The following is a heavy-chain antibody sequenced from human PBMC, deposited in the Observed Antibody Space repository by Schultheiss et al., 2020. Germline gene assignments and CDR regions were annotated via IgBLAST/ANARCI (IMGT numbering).Heavy chain of an antibody. CDR1: GFTFSSYA. CDR2: INSDGSST. D-gene: IGHD2-15*01. CDR3: ARDCFGGSCEAIDY. J-gene: IGHJ4*02. Sequence: GGSLRLSCAASGFTFSSYAMSWVRQAPGKGLEWVSGINSDGSSTNYADSVKGRFTISRDNAKNTLYLQMNSLRAEDTAVYYCARDCFGGSCEAIDYWGQGTLVTVSS. V-gene: IGHV3-74*01.